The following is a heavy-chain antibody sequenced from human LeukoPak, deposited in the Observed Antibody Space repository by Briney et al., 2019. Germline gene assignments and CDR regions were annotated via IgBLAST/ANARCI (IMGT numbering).Heavy chain of an antibody. CDR2: ISSSGSTI. CDR3: ARVISSGWYEDYFDY. CDR1: GFTFSSYE. Sequence: PGGSLRLSCAASGFTFSSYEMNWVRQAPGKGLEWVSYISSSGSTIYYADSVKGRFTISRDNAKNSLYLQMNSLRAEDTAVYYCARVISSGWYEDYFDYWGQGTLDTVSS. J-gene: IGHJ4*02. V-gene: IGHV3-48*03. D-gene: IGHD6-13*01.